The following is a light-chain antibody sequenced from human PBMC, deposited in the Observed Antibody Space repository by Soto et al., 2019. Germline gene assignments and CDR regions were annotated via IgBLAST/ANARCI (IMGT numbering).Light chain of an antibody. V-gene: IGKV1-33*01. CDR2: DAS. Sequence: DIQMTQSPSSLSASVGDRVSITCQASQDISNHLNWYQQKPGKAPKLLIYDASNLETGVPSRFSGSGSGTDFTFTISSLQPEDIATYYCQQYDNLPFTFGPGTKVDI. CDR3: QQYDNLPFT. CDR1: QDISNH. J-gene: IGKJ3*01.